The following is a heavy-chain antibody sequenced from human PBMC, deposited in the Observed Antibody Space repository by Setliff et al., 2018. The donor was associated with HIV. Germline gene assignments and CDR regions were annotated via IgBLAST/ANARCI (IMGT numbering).Heavy chain of an antibody. J-gene: IGHJ4*02. CDR1: GGSISSSSYY. CDR3: ARGIAAAGR. V-gene: IGHV4-39*07. Sequence: NPSETLSLTCTVSGGSISSSSYYWGWIRQPPGKGLEWIGNIFYSGHTFYNPSLKSRVTISVDTSKNQFSLKLSSVTAADTAVYYCARGIAAAGRWGQGTLVTSPQ. D-gene: IGHD6-13*01. CDR2: IFYSGHT.